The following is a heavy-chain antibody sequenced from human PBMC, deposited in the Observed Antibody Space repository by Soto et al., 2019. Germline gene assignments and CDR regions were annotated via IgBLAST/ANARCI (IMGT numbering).Heavy chain of an antibody. CDR1: CGSISSGGYY. J-gene: IGHJ6*02. V-gene: IGHV4-31*03. CDR2: IYRSGNA. Sequence: SETLSLTCTVSCGSISSGGYYWSWIRQHPGKGLEWIGYIYRSGNAYYNPSLKSRVAISVDTSKNQFSLKVSSVNVADTAVYYCARKNDFSGGSSYYPGLDVWGQGTSVTV. CDR3: ARKNDFSGGSSYYPGLDV. D-gene: IGHD3-3*01.